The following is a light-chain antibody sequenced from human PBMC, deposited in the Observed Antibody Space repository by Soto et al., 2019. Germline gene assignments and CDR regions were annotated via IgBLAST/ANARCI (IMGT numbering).Light chain of an antibody. V-gene: IGKV1-8*01. CDR1: QGISTY. CDR3: QQFSSYPLT. Sequence: AIRMTQSPPSLSASTGDRVTTTCRASQGISTYLAWYQQKSGKAPKLLIYAASTLQSGVPSRFSGSGSGTDFTLTISRLEPEDFAVYYCQQFSSYPLTFGGGTKVDIK. CDR2: AAS. J-gene: IGKJ4*01.